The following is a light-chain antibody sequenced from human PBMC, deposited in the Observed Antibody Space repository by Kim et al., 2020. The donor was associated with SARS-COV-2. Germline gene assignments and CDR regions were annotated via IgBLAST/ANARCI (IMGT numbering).Light chain of an antibody. CDR2: AAS. CDR1: MGISSY. V-gene: IGKV1-9*01. Sequence: SASVGDRGTTTCRASMGISSYLAWYQQKPGKAPKLLIYAASTLQSAVPSRFSGSGSGTEFTLTISSLQPEDFATYYCQQLNSYPLFGGGTKVDIK. J-gene: IGKJ4*01. CDR3: QQLNSYPL.